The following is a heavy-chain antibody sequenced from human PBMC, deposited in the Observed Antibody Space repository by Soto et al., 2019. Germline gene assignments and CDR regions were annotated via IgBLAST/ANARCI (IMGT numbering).Heavy chain of an antibody. Sequence: QITLKEAGPTLVKPTQTLTLTCSFSGFSLITSGVGVGWIRQPPGKALEWLALIYWDDDTGYSTSLRSRLTITKDTYRNKVVLTMTNMDPAHTATYYCAHTMAPRIFDSWGQGTLVTVSS. CDR2: IYWDDDT. V-gene: IGHV2-5*02. CDR3: AHTMAPRIFDS. J-gene: IGHJ4*02. CDR1: GFSLITSGVG.